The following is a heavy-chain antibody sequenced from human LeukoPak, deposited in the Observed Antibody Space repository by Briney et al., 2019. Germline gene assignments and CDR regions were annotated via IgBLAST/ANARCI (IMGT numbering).Heavy chain of an antibody. CDR2: ISGSGGST. J-gene: IGHJ4*02. CDR1: GFTFSSYG. CDR3: AKVGALLWFGELFNDYYFDY. D-gene: IGHD3-10*01. Sequence: GGSLRLSCAASGFTFSSYGMSWVRQAPGKGLEWVSAISGSGGSTYYADSVKGRFTISRDNSKNTLYLQMNSLRAEDTAVYYCAKVGALLWFGELFNDYYFDYWGQGTLVTVSS. V-gene: IGHV3-23*01.